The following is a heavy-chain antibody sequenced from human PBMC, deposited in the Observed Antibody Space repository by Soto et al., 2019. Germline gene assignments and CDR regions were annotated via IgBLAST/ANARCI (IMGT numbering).Heavy chain of an antibody. CDR2: ISWNSGSI. V-gene: IGHV3-9*01. D-gene: IGHD6-19*01. CDR1: GFTFDDYA. J-gene: IGHJ6*02. Sequence: SLRIPCTASGFTFDDYAMHWIRQAPGKGLEGASGISWNSGSIGYADSVKGRFTISRDNAKNSLYLQMNSLRAEDTALYYCATDYSSGWAPHYYYYYGMDVWGQGTTVTV. CDR3: ATDYSSGWAPHYYYYYGMDV.